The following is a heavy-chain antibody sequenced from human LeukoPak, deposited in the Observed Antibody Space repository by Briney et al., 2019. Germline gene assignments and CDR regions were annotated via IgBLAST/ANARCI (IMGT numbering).Heavy chain of an antibody. D-gene: IGHD2-21*02. CDR2: IWYDGSNK. CDR1: GFTFSSYG. J-gene: IGHJ4*02. Sequence: GRSLRLSCAASGFTFSSYGMHWVRQAPGKGLEWVAVIWYDGSNKYYADSVKGRFTISRDNAKNSLYLQMNSLRAEDTAVYYFARLVTCYYWGQGTLVTVSS. V-gene: IGHV3-33*01. CDR3: ARLVTCYY.